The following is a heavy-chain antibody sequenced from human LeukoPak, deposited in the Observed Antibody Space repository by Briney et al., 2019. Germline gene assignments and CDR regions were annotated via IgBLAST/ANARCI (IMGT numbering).Heavy chain of an antibody. CDR2: INPNSGGT. CDR1: GYSFTGYY. J-gene: IGHJ3*02. Sequence: GASVKVSCKASGYSFTGYYMHWVRQAPGRGLEWMGWINPNSGGTNYAQKFQGRVTMTRDTSISTAYMELSRLRSDDTAVYYCASDSSSSGSDAFDIWGQGTMVTVSS. CDR3: ASDSSSSGSDAFDI. V-gene: IGHV1-2*02. D-gene: IGHD6-6*01.